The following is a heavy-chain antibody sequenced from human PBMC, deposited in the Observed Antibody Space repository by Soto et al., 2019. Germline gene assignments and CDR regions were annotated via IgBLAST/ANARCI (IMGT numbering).Heavy chain of an antibody. V-gene: IGHV3-23*01. D-gene: IGHD3-10*01. CDR1: GFHFSSTD. J-gene: IGHJ5*02. CDR3: AKNSGWFNT. Sequence: GGSLRLSCAASGFHFSSTDMTWVRQAPGKGLEWFSTIDGSGGTTYYADSVKGRFTISRDNFINTVFLEMNSLRADDSALYFCAKNSGWFNTWGQGALVTVSS. CDR2: IDGSGGTT.